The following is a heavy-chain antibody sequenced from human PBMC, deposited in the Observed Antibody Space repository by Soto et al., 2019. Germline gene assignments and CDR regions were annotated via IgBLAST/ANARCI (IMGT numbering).Heavy chain of an antibody. J-gene: IGHJ4*02. CDR2: IYYTGST. D-gene: IGHD3-22*01. V-gene: IGHV4-59*01. CDR3: ARDYFDSSGYYWVDY. Sequence: QVQLQESGPGLVKPSETLSLTCTVSGGSISSYYWSWIRQPPGKGLEWIGYIYYTGSTNYNPSLNSRVTISLAMSKTQFSLKLSSVTAADTAVYYCARDYFDSSGYYWVDYWGQGTLVTVSS. CDR1: GGSISSYY.